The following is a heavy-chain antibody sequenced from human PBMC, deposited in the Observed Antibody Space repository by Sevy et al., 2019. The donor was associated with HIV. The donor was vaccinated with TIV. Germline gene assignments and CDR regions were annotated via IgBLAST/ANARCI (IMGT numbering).Heavy chain of an antibody. CDR3: ARVSGWHLRYGLDV. CDR1: GFNFRSYD. D-gene: IGHD6-19*01. J-gene: IGHJ6*02. CDR2: MNTNTGNT. Sequence: ASVKVSCEASGFNFRSYDIYWVRQAPGQGLAWMGWMNTNTGNTGFAQKFQGRVTMTRNSSISTAYMELSNLRSEDTAVYYCARVSGWHLRYGLDVWGQGTTVTVSS. V-gene: IGHV1-8*02.